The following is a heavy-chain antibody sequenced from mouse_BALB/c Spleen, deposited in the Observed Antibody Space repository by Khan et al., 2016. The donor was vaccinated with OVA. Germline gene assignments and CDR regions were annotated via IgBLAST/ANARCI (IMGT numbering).Heavy chain of an antibody. J-gene: IGHJ3*01. CDR3: TRHGAGAWFAY. CDR1: GYSFTTYY. CDR2: IDPFSGDT. D-gene: IGHD1-1*02. V-gene: IGHV1S135*01. Sequence: VQLQQSGPELMKPGASVKISCKASGYSFTTYYIHWVMQSHGKSLEWIGYIDPFSGDTTYNQKFKGKATLTVDKSSSTASIHLSNLTSADSAVYFGTRHGAGAWFAYWGQGTLVTVSA.